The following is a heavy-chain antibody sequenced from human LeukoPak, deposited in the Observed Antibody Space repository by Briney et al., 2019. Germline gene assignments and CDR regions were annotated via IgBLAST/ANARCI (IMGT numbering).Heavy chain of an antibody. CDR3: ARLKYYDSTGYSPRYYMDV. V-gene: IGHV4-4*07. D-gene: IGHD3-22*01. CDR2: IYVTGST. J-gene: IGHJ6*03. Sequence: PSETLSLTCTVSGGSIINYYWSWIRQPAGTGLEWVGRIYVTGSTIYNPSLQSRLSMSVDTSKNQFSLRLTSVTAADTAVYYCARLKYYDSTGYSPRYYMDVWGKGITVTVSS. CDR1: GGSIINYY.